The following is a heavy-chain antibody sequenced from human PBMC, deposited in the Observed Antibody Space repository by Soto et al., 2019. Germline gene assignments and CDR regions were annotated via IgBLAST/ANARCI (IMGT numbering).Heavy chain of an antibody. CDR1: GYTFTSYA. V-gene: IGHV1-3*01. J-gene: IGHJ5*02. D-gene: IGHD3-3*01. CDR2: INAGNGNT. CDR3: ARLGFYDPFVHWFDP. Sequence: ASVKVSCKASGYTFTSYAMHWVRQAPGQRLEWMGWINAGNGNTKYSQKFQGRVTITRDTSASTAYMELSSLRSEDTAVYYCARLGFYDPFVHWFDPWGQGTLVTVSS.